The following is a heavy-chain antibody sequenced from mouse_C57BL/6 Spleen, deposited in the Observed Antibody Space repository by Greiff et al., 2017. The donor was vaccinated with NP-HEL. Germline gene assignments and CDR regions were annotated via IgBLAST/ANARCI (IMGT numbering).Heavy chain of an antibody. V-gene: IGHV3-6*01. CDR3: ARTRPDYYAMDY. CDR2: ISYDGSN. Sequence: DVQLQESGPGLVKPSQSLSLTCSVTGYSITSGYYWNWIRQFPGNKLEWMGYISYDGSNNYNPSLKNRISITRDTSKNQFFLKLNSVTTEDTATYYCARTRPDYYAMDYWGQGTSVTVSS. CDR1: GYSITSGYY. J-gene: IGHJ4*01.